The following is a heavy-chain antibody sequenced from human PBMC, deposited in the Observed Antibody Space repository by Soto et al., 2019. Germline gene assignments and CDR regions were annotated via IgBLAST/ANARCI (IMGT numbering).Heavy chain of an antibody. V-gene: IGHV3-23*01. Sequence: EVQLLESGGGLVQPGGSLRLSCAASGFTFSSYAMSWVRQAPGKGLEWVSAISGSGGSTYYADSVKGRFTIARDNSRDAMKPQTITQLAEDTSVSDCAQDVRIQLWSYRDQPDWGQGPLVTLSS. CDR3: AQDVRIQLWSYRDQPD. J-gene: IGHJ4*01. CDR2: ISGSGGST. D-gene: IGHD5-18*01. CDR1: GFTFSSYA.